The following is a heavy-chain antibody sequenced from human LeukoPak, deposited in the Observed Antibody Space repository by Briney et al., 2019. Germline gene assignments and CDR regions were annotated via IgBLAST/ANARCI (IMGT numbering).Heavy chain of an antibody. CDR1: GFTFSSYW. J-gene: IGHJ4*02. Sequence: GGSLRLSRAASGFTFSSYWMNWVRQAPGKGLEWVANIKQDGSEKYYVDSVKGRFTISRDNAKYSLYLQMNSLRPEDTAVYYCARDPSGDPAFDYWGQGTLVTVSS. CDR2: IKQDGSEK. V-gene: IGHV3-7*05. CDR3: ARDPSGDPAFDY. D-gene: IGHD4-17*01.